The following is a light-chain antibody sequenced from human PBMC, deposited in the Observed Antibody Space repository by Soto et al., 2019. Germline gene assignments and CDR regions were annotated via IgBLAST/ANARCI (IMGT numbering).Light chain of an antibody. J-gene: IGLJ1*01. Sequence: QSVLNQPPSASGAPGQAVTISCTETSSDVGGYNYVSWYQQHPGKAPKLMIYEVSKRPSGVPDRFSGSKSGNTASLTVSGLQAEDEADYYCSSYAGSTPYVFGTGTKVTVL. CDR1: SSDVGGYNY. V-gene: IGLV2-8*01. CDR3: SSYAGSTPYV. CDR2: EVS.